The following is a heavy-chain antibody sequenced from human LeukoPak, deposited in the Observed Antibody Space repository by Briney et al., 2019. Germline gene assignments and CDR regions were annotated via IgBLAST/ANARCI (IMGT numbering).Heavy chain of an antibody. J-gene: IGHJ6*02. CDR1: GGSFSGYY. D-gene: IGHD3-3*01. CDR3: ARLNGIWSGYYGWQNYYYGMDV. CDR2: INHSGST. V-gene: IGHV4-34*01. Sequence: SETLSLTCAVYGGSFSGYYWSWIRQPPGKRLEWIGEINHSGSTNYNPSLKSRVTISVDTSKNQFSLKLSSVTAADTAVYYCARLNGIWSGYYGWQNYYYGMDVWGQGTTVTVSS.